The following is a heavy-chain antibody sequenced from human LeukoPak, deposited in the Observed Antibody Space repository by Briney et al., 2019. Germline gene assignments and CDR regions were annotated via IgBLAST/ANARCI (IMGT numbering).Heavy chain of an antibody. CDR3: ARQYCSSTSCYFGY. CDR2: IHFSGSI. J-gene: IGHJ4*02. Sequence: SETLSLTCTVSGASISGTSYYWTWTRQHPGEGLEWLGFIHFSGSIYYNPSLSSRLIISADTSKNQMSLKLSSVTAADTAVYYCARQYCSSTSCYFGYWGQGTLVTVSS. V-gene: IGHV4-31*03. D-gene: IGHD2-2*01. CDR1: GASISGTSYY.